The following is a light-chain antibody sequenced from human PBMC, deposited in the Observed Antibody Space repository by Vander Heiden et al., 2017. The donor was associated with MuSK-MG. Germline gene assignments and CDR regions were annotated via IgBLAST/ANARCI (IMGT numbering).Light chain of an antibody. CDR3: QQYYSTPFT. CDR1: QSVLYSSNNDNY. Sequence: DIVMTQSPYFLAVSLGERATIHCKSSQSVLYSSNNDNYLAWCQQKPGQPPKLLIYWASTRESGVPDRFSGSGSGTAFTLTISSLQAEDVAVYYCQQYYSTPFTFGPGTKVDIK. J-gene: IGKJ3*01. V-gene: IGKV4-1*01. CDR2: WAS.